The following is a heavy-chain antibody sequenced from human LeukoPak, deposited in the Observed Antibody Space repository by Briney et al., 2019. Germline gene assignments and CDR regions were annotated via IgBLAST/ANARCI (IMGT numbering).Heavy chain of an antibody. CDR2: ISSSSSYI. D-gene: IGHD1-7*01. Sequence: GGSLRLSCAASGFTFSSYSMNWVRQAPGKGLEWVSSISSSSSYIYYADSVKGRFTISRDNAKNSLYLQMNSLRAEDTAVYYCARDDGTTLGVDYWGQGTLVTVSS. CDR3: ARDDGTTLGVDY. V-gene: IGHV3-21*01. CDR1: GFTFSSYS. J-gene: IGHJ4*02.